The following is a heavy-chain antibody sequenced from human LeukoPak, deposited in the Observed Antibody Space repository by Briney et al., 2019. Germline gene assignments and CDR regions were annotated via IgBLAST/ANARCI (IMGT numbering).Heavy chain of an antibody. J-gene: IGHJ4*02. CDR3: ARDLAGSDGSFDY. CDR2: ISSSSSYI. CDR1: EFTFSSYS. Sequence: GGSLRLSCAASEFTFSSYSMNWVRQAPGKGLEWVSSISSSSSYIYYADSVKGRFTISRDNAKNSLYLQMNSLRAEDTAVYYCARDLAGSDGSFDYWGQGTLVTVSS. D-gene: IGHD1-1*01. V-gene: IGHV3-21*01.